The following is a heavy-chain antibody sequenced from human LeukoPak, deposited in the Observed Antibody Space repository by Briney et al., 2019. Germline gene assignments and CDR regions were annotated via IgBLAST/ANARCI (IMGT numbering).Heavy chain of an antibody. CDR3: ARLLGGIDY. D-gene: IGHD3-10*01. CDR2: INHSGST. J-gene: IGHJ4*02. CDR1: GGSISSGGYY. V-gene: IGHV4-39*07. Sequence: PSETLSLTCTVSGGSISSGGYYWSWIRQPPGKGLEWIGEINHSGSTNYNPSLKSRVTISVDTSKNQFSLKLSSVTAADTAVYYCARLLGGIDYWGQGTLVTVSS.